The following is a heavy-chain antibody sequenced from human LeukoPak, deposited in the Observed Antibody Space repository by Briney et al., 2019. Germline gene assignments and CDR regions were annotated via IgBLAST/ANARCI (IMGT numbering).Heavy chain of an antibody. Sequence: PSETLSLTCTVSGGSISSSSYYWGWIRQPPGKGLEWIGSIYYSGSTYYNPSLKSRVTISVDTSKNQFSLKLSSVTAADTAVYYCARSGVRYFDWLSAYYFDYWGQGTLVTVSS. CDR3: ARSGVRYFDWLSAYYFDY. D-gene: IGHD3-9*01. CDR2: IYYSGST. J-gene: IGHJ4*02. CDR1: GGSISSSSYY. V-gene: IGHV4-39*07.